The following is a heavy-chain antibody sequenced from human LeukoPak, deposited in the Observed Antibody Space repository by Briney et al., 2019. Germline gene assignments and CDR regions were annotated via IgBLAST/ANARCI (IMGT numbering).Heavy chain of an antibody. CDR1: DGSISNRVYY. CDR3: VRDRELNY. D-gene: IGHD3-10*01. CDR2: ISYTGST. Sequence: SETLSLTCTVSDGSISNRVYYWGWIRQPPGKGLEWIGSISYTGSTYYNPSLKSRVTISVDTSRNEFSLRLTSVTAADAAVYYCVRDRELNYWGQGTLVTVSS. J-gene: IGHJ4*02. V-gene: IGHV4-39*07.